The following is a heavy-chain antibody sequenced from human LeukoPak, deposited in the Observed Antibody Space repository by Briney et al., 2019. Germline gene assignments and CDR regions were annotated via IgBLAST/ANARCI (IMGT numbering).Heavy chain of an antibody. J-gene: IGHJ4*02. V-gene: IGHV3-7*01. D-gene: IGHD3-9*01. CDR2: IKQNGGEK. CDR1: GFTFSNYW. Sequence: GGSLRLSCAASGFTFSNYWMTWVRQAPGKGLEWVANIKQNGGEKYYVDSAKGRFTISRDNARNSLYLQMNSLRAEDTAVYYCTRDQSTCDWSHISDYWGQGTLVTVSS. CDR3: TRDQSTCDWSHISDY.